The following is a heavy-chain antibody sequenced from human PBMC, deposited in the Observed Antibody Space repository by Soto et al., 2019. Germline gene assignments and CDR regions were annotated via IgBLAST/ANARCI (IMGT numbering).Heavy chain of an antibody. J-gene: IGHJ4*02. D-gene: IGHD6-19*01. V-gene: IGHV4-4*02. CDR2: IYHSGST. CDR3: ARAGVLIAVAGTGNYFDY. Sequence: QVQLQESGPGLVKPSGTLSLTCAVSSGSISSSNWWSWVRQPPGKGLEWIGEIYHSGSTNYNPSLKSRVTISVDKSKNQFSLKLSSVTAADTAVYYCARAGVLIAVAGTGNYFDYWGQGTLVTVSS. CDR1: SGSISSSNW.